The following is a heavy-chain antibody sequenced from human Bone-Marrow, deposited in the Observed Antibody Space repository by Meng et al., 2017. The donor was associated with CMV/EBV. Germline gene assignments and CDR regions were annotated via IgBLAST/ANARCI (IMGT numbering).Heavy chain of an antibody. CDR3: ARVHYYKIVVVIYNWFDP. J-gene: IGHJ5*02. CDR2: IYHSGST. V-gene: IGHV4-38-2*02. D-gene: IGHD3-22*01. CDR1: GYPISSGYY. Sequence: SETLSLTCTVSGYPISSGYYWGWIRQPPGKGLEWIGSIYHSGSTYYNPSLKSRVTISVDTSKNQFSLKLSSVTAADTAVYYCARVHYYKIVVVIYNWFDPWGQGTLVTVSS.